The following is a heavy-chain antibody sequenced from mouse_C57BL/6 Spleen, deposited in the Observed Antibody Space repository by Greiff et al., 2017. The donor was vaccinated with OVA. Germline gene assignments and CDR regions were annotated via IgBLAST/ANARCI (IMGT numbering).Heavy chain of an antibody. D-gene: IGHD3-2*02. V-gene: IGHV1-26*01. CDR3: ALRQLRLPYYFDY. CDR2: INPNNGGT. Sequence: EVQLQQSGPELVKPGASVKISCKASGYTFTDYYMNWVKQSHGKSLEWIGDINPNNGGTSYNQKFKGKATLTVDKSSSTAYMELRSLTSEDSAVYYCALRQLRLPYYFDYWGQGTTLTVSS. CDR1: GYTFTDYY. J-gene: IGHJ2*01.